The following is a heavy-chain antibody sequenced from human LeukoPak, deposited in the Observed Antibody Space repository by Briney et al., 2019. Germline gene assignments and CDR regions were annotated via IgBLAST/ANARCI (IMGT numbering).Heavy chain of an antibody. CDR1: GSSVSGHY. CDR3: ARESGANFYTVDL. Sequence: PSETLSLTCTVSGSSVSGHYWSWIRQPPGKGLEWIGYLYSSGSTNYNPSLKGRVTMSVDTSKNQFSLKVNSVTAADTAVYYCARESGANFYTVDLWGQGTLVTVSS. CDR2: LYSSGST. J-gene: IGHJ5*02. V-gene: IGHV4-4*08. D-gene: IGHD4/OR15-4a*01.